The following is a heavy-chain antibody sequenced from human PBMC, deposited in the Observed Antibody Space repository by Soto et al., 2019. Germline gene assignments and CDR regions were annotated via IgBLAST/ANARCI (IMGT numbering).Heavy chain of an antibody. D-gene: IGHD5-12*01. Sequence: LRLSCAASGFTFSSYEMNWVRQPPGKGLEWIGYIYYSGSTYYNPSLKSRVTISVDTSKNQFSLKLSSVTAADTAVYYCARGRRDGYNFDYWGQGTLVTVSS. V-gene: IGHV4-30-4*08. CDR3: ARGRRDGYNFDY. CDR1: GFTFSSYEMN. J-gene: IGHJ4*02. CDR2: IYYSGST.